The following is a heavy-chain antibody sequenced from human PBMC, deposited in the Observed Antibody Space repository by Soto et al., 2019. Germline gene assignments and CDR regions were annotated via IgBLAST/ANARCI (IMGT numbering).Heavy chain of an antibody. CDR1: GASISSTYW. CDR3: ATLPPRIVVVMTDLPT. CDR2: IYHTGTT. V-gene: IGHV4-4*02. J-gene: IGHJ5*02. Sequence: QLRESGPGLVEPSGTLSLTCFVSGASISSTYWWSWVRQTPGKRLEWIGQIYHTGTTSYNPSLKNRVTISLDKSNNQFSLRLTSMTAADTAVYYCATLPPRIVVVMTDLPTWGQGTLVTVSS. D-gene: IGHD2-15*01.